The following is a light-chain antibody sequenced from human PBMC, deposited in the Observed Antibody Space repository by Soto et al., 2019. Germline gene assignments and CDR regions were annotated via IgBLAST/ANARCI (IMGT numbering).Light chain of an antibody. CDR3: QQYNNWPWT. Sequence: EIVMTQSPATLSVSPGESATLSCRASQSVSTNLAWYQQKPGQDPRLLIYGASTRATGTPARFSGSGSGTEFILTIRSLQSEDFAVYYCQQYNNWPWTFGQGTTVEIK. CDR2: GAS. CDR1: QSVSTN. J-gene: IGKJ1*01. V-gene: IGKV3-15*01.